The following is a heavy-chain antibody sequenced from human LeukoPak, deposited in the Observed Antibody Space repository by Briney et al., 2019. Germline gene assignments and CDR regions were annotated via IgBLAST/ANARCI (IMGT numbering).Heavy chain of an antibody. Sequence: GGSLRLSCAASGFTFSSYGMHWVRQAPGKGLEWVAVISYDGSNKYYADSVKGRFTISRDNSKNTLYLQMNSLRAEDTAVYYCARAGPSSSWHQFDYWDQGTLVTVSS. V-gene: IGHV3-30*03. CDR1: GFTFSSYG. CDR2: ISYDGSNK. CDR3: ARAGPSSSWHQFDY. D-gene: IGHD6-13*01. J-gene: IGHJ4*02.